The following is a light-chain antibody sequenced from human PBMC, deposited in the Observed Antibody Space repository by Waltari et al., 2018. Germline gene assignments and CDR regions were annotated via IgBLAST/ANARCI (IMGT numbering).Light chain of an antibody. CDR3: SSNVGRSALI. Sequence: QSALTQPASVSGSPGQSITISCSGSIGAYSYVSWYQQYPGKPPKLLIYEVTSRPSGVSHRCSGSKSGNTASLTISGLQSEDEADYFCSSNVGRSALIFGGGTKVTVL. CDR1: IGAYSY. CDR2: EVT. V-gene: IGLV2-14*03. J-gene: IGLJ2*01.